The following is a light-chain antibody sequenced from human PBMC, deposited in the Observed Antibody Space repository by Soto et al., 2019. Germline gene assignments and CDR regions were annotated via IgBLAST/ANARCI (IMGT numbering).Light chain of an antibody. CDR2: EVT. CDR3: SSYTTSSPRVV. CDR1: SSDIGGYNS. J-gene: IGLJ2*01. Sequence: QSALTQPASVSGSPGQSITISCTGTSSDIGGYNSVFWYQQHPGKAPKLMIYEVTNRPSGVSSRFSGSKSGNTASLTSSGLQAEDEAAYYCSSYTTSSPRVVFGGGTKLTVL. V-gene: IGLV2-14*01.